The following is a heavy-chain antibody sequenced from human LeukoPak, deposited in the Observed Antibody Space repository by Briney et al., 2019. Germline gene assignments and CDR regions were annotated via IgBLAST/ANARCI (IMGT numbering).Heavy chain of an antibody. Sequence: ASVKVSCKASGYTFTDYYMHWVRQAPGQGFEWMGWINPNDGDTNYTQKFQGRVTMTRDTSISTAHMEVSRLRSDDTAVYYCARANFLYCSSTTCLFDYWGQGTLVTVSS. J-gene: IGHJ4*02. V-gene: IGHV1-2*02. CDR2: INPNDGDT. CDR1: GYTFTDYY. D-gene: IGHD2-2*01. CDR3: ARANFLYCSSTTCLFDY.